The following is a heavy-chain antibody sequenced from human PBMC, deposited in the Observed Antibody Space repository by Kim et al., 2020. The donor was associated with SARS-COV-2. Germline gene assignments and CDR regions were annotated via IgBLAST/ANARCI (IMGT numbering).Heavy chain of an antibody. Sequence: GGSLRLSCAASGFTFSSYSMNWVRQAPGKGLEWVSSISSSSSYIYYADSVKGRFTISRDNAKNSLYLQMNSLRAEDTAAYYCARDAEGYDILTGYYKDAFDIWGQGTMVTVSS. CDR2: ISSSSSYI. D-gene: IGHD3-9*01. V-gene: IGHV3-21*01. CDR3: ARDAEGYDILTGYYKDAFDI. CDR1: GFTFSSYS. J-gene: IGHJ3*02.